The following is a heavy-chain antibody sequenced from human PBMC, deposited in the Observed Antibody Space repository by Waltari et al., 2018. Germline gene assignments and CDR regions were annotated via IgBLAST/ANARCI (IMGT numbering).Heavy chain of an antibody. CDR3: ARHPKYYGSGSPPPLDY. V-gene: IGHV5-51*01. CDR1: GYIFTSYW. Sequence: EVQLVQSGAEVKKPGESLKISCKGSGYIFTSYWIAWVRQMPGKGLEWMGIIYPDDSDTRSSPSFQGQVTISADKSISTAYLQWSSLKASDTAMYYCARHPKYYGSGSPPPLDYWGQGTLVIVSS. D-gene: IGHD3-10*01. CDR2: IYPDDSDT. J-gene: IGHJ4*02.